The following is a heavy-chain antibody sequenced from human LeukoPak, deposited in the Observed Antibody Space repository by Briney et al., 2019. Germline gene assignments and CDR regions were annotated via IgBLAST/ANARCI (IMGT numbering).Heavy chain of an antibody. J-gene: IGHJ4*02. CDR2: IYYTGST. CDR3: ARKIYGGYRYFDY. CDR1: GGSISSYY. D-gene: IGHD4/OR15-4a*01. Sequence: ETLSLTCTVSGGSISSYYWSWIRQSPGKGLEWIGYIYYTGSTNYNPSLKSRVTISVDTSKNQFSLKLSSVTAADTAMYYCARKIYGGYRYFDYWGQGTLVTVSS. V-gene: IGHV4-59*12.